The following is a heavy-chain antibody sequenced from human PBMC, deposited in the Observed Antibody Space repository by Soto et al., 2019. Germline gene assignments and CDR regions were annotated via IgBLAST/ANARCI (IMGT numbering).Heavy chain of an antibody. CDR3: ARVDTAVAGGAYYFDY. Sequence: QVQMVESGGGVVQPGRSLRLSCEASGFTFSSYAMHWVRQAPGKGLEWVAVISYDGSNKYYADSVKGRFTISRDNSKNSLYLQMNSLRAEDTAVYYCARVDTAVAGGAYYFDYWGQGTLVTVSS. CDR1: GFTFSSYA. J-gene: IGHJ4*02. CDR2: ISYDGSNK. D-gene: IGHD6-19*01. V-gene: IGHV3-30-3*01.